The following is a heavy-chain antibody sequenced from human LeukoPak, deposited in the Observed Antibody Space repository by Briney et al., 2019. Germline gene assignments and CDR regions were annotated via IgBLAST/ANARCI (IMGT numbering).Heavy chain of an antibody. Sequence: VASVKVSCKASGYTFTGYYMHWVRQAPGQGLEWMGRISPNSGGTNYAQKFQGRVTMTRDTSISTAYMELSSLRSDDTAVYYCARDGTAAKFDPWGQGTLVTVSS. D-gene: IGHD6-13*01. CDR2: ISPNSGGT. V-gene: IGHV1-2*06. CDR1: GYTFTGYY. J-gene: IGHJ5*02. CDR3: ARDGTAAKFDP.